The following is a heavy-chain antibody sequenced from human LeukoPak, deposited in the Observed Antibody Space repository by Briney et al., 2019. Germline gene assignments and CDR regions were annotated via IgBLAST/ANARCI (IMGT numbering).Heavy chain of an antibody. J-gene: IGHJ4*01. CDR2: IKSKTDGGTS. D-gene: IGHD3-3*01. CDR3: TCITYDFLSGKQARGVDY. V-gene: IGHV3-15*01. CDR1: GFTFSNAW. Sequence: GGSLRLSCAASGFTFSNAWMSWVRQAPGKGLEWVGRIKSKTDGGTSDYAAPVKGRFTISRDDSKHTLYLQMNSLNTEATAVYYCTCITYDFLSGKQARGVDYWGQGTLVTVSS.